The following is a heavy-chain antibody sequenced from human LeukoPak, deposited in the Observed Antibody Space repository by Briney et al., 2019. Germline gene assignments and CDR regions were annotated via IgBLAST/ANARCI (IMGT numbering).Heavy chain of an antibody. Sequence: GGSLRLSCAASGFTFDDYTMHWVRQAPGKGLEWVSLISWDGGSTYYADSVKGRFTISRDNSKNSLYLQMNSLRTEDTALYYCAKEASPYGSGSYYNRGAFDIWGQGTMVTVSS. J-gene: IGHJ3*02. CDR2: ISWDGGST. CDR3: AKEASPYGSGSYYNRGAFDI. CDR1: GFTFDDYT. V-gene: IGHV3-43*01. D-gene: IGHD3-10*01.